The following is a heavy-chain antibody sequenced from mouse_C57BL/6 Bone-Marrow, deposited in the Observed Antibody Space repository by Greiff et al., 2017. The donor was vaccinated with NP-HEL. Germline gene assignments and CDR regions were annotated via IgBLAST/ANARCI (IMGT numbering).Heavy chain of an antibody. D-gene: IGHD2-4*01. CDR2: IDPANGNT. V-gene: IGHV14-3*01. CDR3: AGITTGDWYFDV. CDR1: GFNIKNTY. J-gene: IGHJ1*03. Sequence: VQLKESVAELVRPGASVKLSCTASGFNIKNTYMHWVKQRPEQGLEWIGTIDPANGNTKYAPKFQGKATITADTSSNTAYLQLSSLTSEDTAIYYCAGITTGDWYFDVWGTGTTVTVSS.